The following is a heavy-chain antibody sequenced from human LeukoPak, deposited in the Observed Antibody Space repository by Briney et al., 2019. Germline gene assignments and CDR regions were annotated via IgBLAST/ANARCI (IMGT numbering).Heavy chain of an antibody. CDR3: ARGRGAAAGNNWFDP. CDR1: GGTFSSYA. CDR2: IIPIFGTA. J-gene: IGHJ5*02. V-gene: IGHV1-69*01. Sequence: SVKVSCTASGGTFSSYAISWVRQAPGQGLEWMGGIIPIFGTANYAQKFQGRVTITADESTSTAYMELSSLRSEDTAVYYCARGRGAAAGNNWFDPWGQGTLVTVSS. D-gene: IGHD6-13*01.